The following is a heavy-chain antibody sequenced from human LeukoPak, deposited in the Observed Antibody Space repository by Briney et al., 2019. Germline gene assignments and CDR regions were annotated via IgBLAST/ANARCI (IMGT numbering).Heavy chain of an antibody. J-gene: IGHJ4*02. Sequence: GGSLRLSCAASGFTFSTHVMTWVRQAPGKGLEWVSALSGSGGSTFYADSVKGRFTISRDNSNSTLYLQMNSLRAEDTAVYYCAKGRTPDYWGQGTLVTVSS. CDR3: AKGRTPDY. V-gene: IGHV3-23*01. CDR1: GFTFSTHV. D-gene: IGHD2-15*01. CDR2: LSGSGGST.